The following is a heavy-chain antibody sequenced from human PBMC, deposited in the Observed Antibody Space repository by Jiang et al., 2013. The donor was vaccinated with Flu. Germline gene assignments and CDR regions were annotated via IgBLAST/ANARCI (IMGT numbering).Heavy chain of an antibody. Sequence: KSRVTISVDTSKNQFSLKLSSVAAADTAVYYCARGKVDGDYDPYYYYGMDVWGQGTTVTVSS. CDR3: ARGKVDGDYDPYYYYGMDV. J-gene: IGHJ6*02. D-gene: IGHD4-17*01. V-gene: IGHV4-34*01.